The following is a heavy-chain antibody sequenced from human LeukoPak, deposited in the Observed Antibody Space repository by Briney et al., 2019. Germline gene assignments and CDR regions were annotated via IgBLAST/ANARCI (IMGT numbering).Heavy chain of an antibody. CDR3: VRDLKPSVLLVDY. V-gene: IGHV3-21*01. J-gene: IGHJ4*02. Sequence: GGSLRLSRAASGFTFSSYSLNWVREAPGKGLECVSSISSSSRYIYYADSVKGRFTISRDNAKNSLYLQMNSLRADDTAVYYCVRDLKPSVLLVDYWGQGTLVTVSS. CDR2: ISSSSRYI. CDR1: GFTFSSYS.